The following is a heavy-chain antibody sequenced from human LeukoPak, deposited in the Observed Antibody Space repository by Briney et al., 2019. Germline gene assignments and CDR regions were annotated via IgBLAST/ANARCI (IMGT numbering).Heavy chain of an antibody. Sequence: ASVKVSCKASGYTFTSYAMHWVRQAPGQRLEWMGWINAGNGNTKYSQEFQGRVTITRDTSASTAYMELSSLRSEDMAVYYCARAVVNYDYVWGSYRSSMPFDYWGQGTLVTVSS. CDR3: ARAVVNYDYVWGSYRSSMPFDY. CDR1: GYTFTSYA. CDR2: INAGNGNT. D-gene: IGHD3-16*02. J-gene: IGHJ4*02. V-gene: IGHV1-3*03.